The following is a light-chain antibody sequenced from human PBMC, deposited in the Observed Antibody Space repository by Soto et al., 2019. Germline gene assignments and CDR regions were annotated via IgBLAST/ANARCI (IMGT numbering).Light chain of an antibody. J-gene: IGLJ1*01. Sequence: QSVLTQPASVSGSPGQSITISCTGTSSDVGGYNYVSWYQEHPGKAPKLMIYDVSNRPSGVSNRFSGSKSGNTASLTISGLQAEHEADYYCSSYTSDSTYVFGTGTKVTVL. V-gene: IGLV2-14*01. CDR1: SSDVGGYNY. CDR2: DVS. CDR3: SSYTSDSTYV.